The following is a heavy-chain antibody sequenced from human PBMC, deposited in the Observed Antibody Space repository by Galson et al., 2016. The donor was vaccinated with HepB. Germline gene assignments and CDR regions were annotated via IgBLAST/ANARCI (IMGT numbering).Heavy chain of an antibody. V-gene: IGHV3-15*07. J-gene: IGHJ4*02. Sequence: SLRLSCAASGFTFSNAWMNWVRQAPGKGLEWVGHIKSKTNGGTTDYAAPVKGRFTISRDDSKITLYLQMNSLKTENTAVYYCTTTYYDVWRGYYSHYWGQGTLVTVSS. CDR1: GFTFSNAW. CDR2: IKSKTNGGTT. CDR3: TTTYYDVWRGYYSHY. D-gene: IGHD3-3*01.